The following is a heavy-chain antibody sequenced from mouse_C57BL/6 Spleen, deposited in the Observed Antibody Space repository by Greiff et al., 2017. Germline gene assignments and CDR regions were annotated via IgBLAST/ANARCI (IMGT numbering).Heavy chain of an antibody. J-gene: IGHJ4*01. CDR2: ISSGSSTI. Sequence: DVKLVESGGGLVKPGGSLKLSCAASGFTFSDYGMHWVRQAPEKGLEWVAYISSGSSTIYYADTVKGRFTISRDNAKNTLFLQMTSLRSEDTAMYYCAKLGPFYAMDYWGQGTSVTVSS. V-gene: IGHV5-17*01. CDR1: GFTFSDYG. D-gene: IGHD4-1*01. CDR3: AKLGPFYAMDY.